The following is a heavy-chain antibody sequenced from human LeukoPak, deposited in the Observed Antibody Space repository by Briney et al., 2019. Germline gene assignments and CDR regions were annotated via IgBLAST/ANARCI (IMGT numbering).Heavy chain of an antibody. CDR3: ARAGRVMVRGVIGPKFDY. D-gene: IGHD3-10*01. V-gene: IGHV4-34*01. CDR2: INHSGST. CDR1: GGSFSGYY. Sequence: SETLSLTCAVYGGSFSGYYWSWIRQPPRKGREGIGEINHSGSTNYNPSLKSRVTISVGTSKNQFSLKLSSVTAADTAVYYCARAGRVMVRGVIGPKFDYWGQGTLVTVSS. J-gene: IGHJ4*02.